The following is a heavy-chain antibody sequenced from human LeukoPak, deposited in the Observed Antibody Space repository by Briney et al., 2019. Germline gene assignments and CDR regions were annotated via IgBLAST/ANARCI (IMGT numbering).Heavy chain of an antibody. V-gene: IGHV4-34*01. CDR2: INHSGST. Sequence: SETLSLTCAVYGGSFSGYYWSWIRQPPGKGLEWIGEINHSGSTNYNPSLKSRVTISADTSKNQFSLKLSSVTAADTAVYYCARGSPGGSYYNYWGQGTLVTVSS. CDR1: GGSFSGYY. CDR3: ARGSPGGSYYNY. D-gene: IGHD1-26*01. J-gene: IGHJ4*02.